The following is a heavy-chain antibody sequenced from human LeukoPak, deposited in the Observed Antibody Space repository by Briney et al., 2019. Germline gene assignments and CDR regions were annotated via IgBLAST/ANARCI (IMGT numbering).Heavy chain of an antibody. J-gene: IGHJ4*02. Sequence: ASVKVSCKASGYTFTSYGFTWVRQAPGQGPEWMGGISAFDGNTNSAQKFQGRVTITADKSTSTAYMELSSLRSEDTAVYYCASGYCSSTSCYSGGRLLGIWGQGTLVTVSS. CDR1: GYTFTSYG. CDR2: ISAFDGNT. D-gene: IGHD2-2*01. CDR3: ASGYCSSTSCYSGGRLLGI. V-gene: IGHV1-18*01.